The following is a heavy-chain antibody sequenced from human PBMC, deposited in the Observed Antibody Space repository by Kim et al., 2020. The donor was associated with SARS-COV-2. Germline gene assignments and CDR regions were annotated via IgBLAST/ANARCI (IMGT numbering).Heavy chain of an antibody. CDR3: ARGGVVVAAHTAFDI. V-gene: IGHV4-38-2*02. CDR1: GYSISSGYY. J-gene: IGHJ3*02. CDR2: IYHSGST. D-gene: IGHD2-15*01. Sequence: SETLSLTCTVSGYSISSGYYWGWIRQPPGKGLEWIGSIYHSGSTYYNPSLTRRVTISVDTSKNHSSLKLSSVTAADTAVSDCARGGVVVAAHTAFDIWG.